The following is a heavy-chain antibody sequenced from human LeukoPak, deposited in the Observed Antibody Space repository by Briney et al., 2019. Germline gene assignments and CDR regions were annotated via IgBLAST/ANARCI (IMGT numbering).Heavy chain of an antibody. J-gene: IGHJ4*02. V-gene: IGHV3-64D*09. CDR1: GFTFSRSG. Sequence: GGSLRLSCSASGFTFSRSGMHWVRQAPGNRLEYVSSTSSNGGSIYYADSVKGRFTIFRDNSKNTLYLQMSSLRAEDTAVYYCARDDTVYFDYWGQGTLVTVSS. D-gene: IGHD2-2*02. CDR3: ARDDTVYFDY. CDR2: TSSNGGSI.